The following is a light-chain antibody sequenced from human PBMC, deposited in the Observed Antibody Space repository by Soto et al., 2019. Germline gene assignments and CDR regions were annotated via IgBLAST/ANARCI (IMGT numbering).Light chain of an antibody. CDR1: QSVSSY. CDR2: DAS. V-gene: IGKV3-11*01. Sequence: EIVLTQSPSTLSSSLGERATISCRASQSVSSYLAWYQQKPGQAPRLLIYDASKRATGIPARFSGSGSGTDFTLVISILAPEDFAFYYCQQYGSPGTFGQGTKVDI. CDR3: QQYGSPGT. J-gene: IGKJ1*01.